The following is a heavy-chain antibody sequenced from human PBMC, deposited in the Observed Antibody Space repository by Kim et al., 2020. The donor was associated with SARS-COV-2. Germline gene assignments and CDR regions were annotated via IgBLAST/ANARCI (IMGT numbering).Heavy chain of an antibody. CDR3: ATGPTRY. CDR2: DGTEK. D-gene: IGHD4-17*01. V-gene: IGHV3-7*01. Sequence: DGTEKYNVDSVKGRFTISRDNAKNSLYLQMNNLRAEDTAVYYCATGPTRYWGQGTLVIVSS. J-gene: IGHJ4*02.